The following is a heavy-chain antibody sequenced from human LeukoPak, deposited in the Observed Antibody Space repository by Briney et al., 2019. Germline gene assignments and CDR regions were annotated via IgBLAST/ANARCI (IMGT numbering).Heavy chain of an antibody. D-gene: IGHD3-9*01. CDR1: GFTFSSYW. J-gene: IGHJ6*02. Sequence: GGSLRLSCAASGFTFSSYWMSWVRQAPGKGLEWVANIKQDGSEKYYVDSVKGRFTISRDNAKNSLYLQMNSLRAEDTAVYYCARDRYSRRYNFYYYGMDVWGQGTTVTVSS. CDR3: ARDRYSRRYNFYYYGMDV. V-gene: IGHV3-7*01. CDR2: IKQDGSEK.